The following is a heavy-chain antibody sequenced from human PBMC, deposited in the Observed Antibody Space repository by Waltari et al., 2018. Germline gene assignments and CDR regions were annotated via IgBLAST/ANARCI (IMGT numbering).Heavy chain of an antibody. CDR1: GGSFSGYY. D-gene: IGHD3-10*01. V-gene: IGHV4-34*02. CDR3: ARVEGYPSGSPHFDY. J-gene: IGHJ4*02. CDR2: INHNVNT. Sequence: QVQLQQWGAGLLKPSETLSLTCAVYGGSFSGYYWSWIRQPPGKGLEWIGEINHNVNTNYNPSLKSRVTISVDTSKNQFSVKLSSVTAADTAVYYCARVEGYPSGSPHFDYWGRGTLVTVS.